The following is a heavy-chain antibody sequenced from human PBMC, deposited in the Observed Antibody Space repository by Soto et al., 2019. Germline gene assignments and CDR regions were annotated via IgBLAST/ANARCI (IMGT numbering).Heavy chain of an antibody. CDR2: ISGSGGST. D-gene: IGHD6-13*01. CDR3: ALLSIAAAGRGAFDI. J-gene: IGHJ3*02. V-gene: IGHV3-23*01. Sequence: GGSPRLSCAASGFTFSSYAMSWVRQAPGKGLEWVSAISGSGGSTYYADSVKGRFTISRDNSKNTLYLQMNSLRAEDTAVYYCALLSIAAAGRGAFDIWGQGTMVTVSS. CDR1: GFTFSSYA.